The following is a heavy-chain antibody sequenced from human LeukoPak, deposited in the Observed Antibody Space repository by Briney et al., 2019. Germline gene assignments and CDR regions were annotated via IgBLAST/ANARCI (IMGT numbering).Heavy chain of an antibody. CDR1: GYTFTSYG. V-gene: IGHV1-18*01. CDR2: ISAYNGNT. CDR3: ARLHARKHYFDY. J-gene: IGHJ4*02. Sequence: ASLKVSCKASGYTFTSYGISWVRQAPGQGLEWMGWISAYNGNTNYAQKLQGRVTMTTDTSTSTAYMELRSLRSDDTAVYYCARLHARKHYFDYWGQGTLVTVSS. D-gene: IGHD1-14*01.